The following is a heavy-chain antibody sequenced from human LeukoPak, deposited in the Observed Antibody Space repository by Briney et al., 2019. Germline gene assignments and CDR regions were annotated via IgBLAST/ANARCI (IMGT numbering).Heavy chain of an antibody. CDR3: AKTYYYGSGTVVYYYMDV. Sequence: SETLSLTCTVSGASISSYYWSWIRQPPGKGLEWIGYMYYSGSTKYNPSLKSRVTISVDTSKNQFSLKLSSATAADTAVYYCAKTYYYGSGTVVYYYMDVWGKGTTVTISS. J-gene: IGHJ6*03. CDR1: GASISSYY. D-gene: IGHD3-10*01. CDR2: MYYSGST. V-gene: IGHV4-59*01.